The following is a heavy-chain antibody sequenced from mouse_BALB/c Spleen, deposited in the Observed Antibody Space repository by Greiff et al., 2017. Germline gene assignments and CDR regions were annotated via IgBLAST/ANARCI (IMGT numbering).Heavy chain of an antibody. CDR2: ISSGGSYT. CDR1: GFTFSSYA. Sequence: EVQGVESGGGLVKPGGSLKLSCAASGFTFSSYAMSWVRQTPEKRLEWVATISSGGSYTYYPDSVKGRFTISRDNAKNTLYLQMSSLRSEDTAMYYCARGSMITTAYAMDYWGQGTSVTVSS. D-gene: IGHD2-4*01. V-gene: IGHV5-9-3*01. J-gene: IGHJ4*01. CDR3: ARGSMITTAYAMDY.